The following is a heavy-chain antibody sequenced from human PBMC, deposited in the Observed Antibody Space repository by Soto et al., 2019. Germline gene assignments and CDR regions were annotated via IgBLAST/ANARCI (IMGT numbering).Heavy chain of an antibody. D-gene: IGHD3-16*01. V-gene: IGHV4-4*02. CDR2: IHHTVGT. CDR1: DDSINTDYW. CDR3: ARGFDYRWVY. Sequence: KTSETLSLTCAVSDDSINTDYWWSWVRQPPGKGLEWIGEIHHTVGTNYIQSLKSRITMSLDKSNNQLSLKLSSVTAADTAVYYCARGFDYRWVYWGQGTLVTVSS. J-gene: IGHJ4*02.